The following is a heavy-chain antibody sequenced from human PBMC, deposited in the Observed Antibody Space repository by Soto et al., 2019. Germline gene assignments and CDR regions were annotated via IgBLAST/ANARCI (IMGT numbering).Heavy chain of an antibody. CDR2: IYYSGST. CDR3: AREDIVVVPAADYYYYGMDV. J-gene: IGHJ6*02. V-gene: IGHV4-61*01. CDR1: GGSVSSGSYY. D-gene: IGHD2-2*01. Sequence: PSETLSLTCTVSGGSVSSGSYYWSWIRQPPGKGLEWIGYIYYSGSTNYNPSLKSRVTISVDTSKNQFSLKLSSVTAADTAVYYCAREDIVVVPAADYYYYGMDVWGQGTTVTVSS.